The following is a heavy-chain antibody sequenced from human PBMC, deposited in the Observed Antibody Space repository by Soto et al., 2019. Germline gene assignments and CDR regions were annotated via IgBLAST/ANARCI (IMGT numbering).Heavy chain of an antibody. J-gene: IGHJ4*02. Sequence: PGGSLRLSCAASGFTFSSYAMSLVRQAPGKGLEWVSAISGSGGSTYYADSVKGRFTISRDNSKNTLYLQMNSLRAEDTAVYYCAKDLGSGWQQTVFDYWGQGTLVTVSS. CDR1: GFTFSSYA. D-gene: IGHD6-19*01. CDR3: AKDLGSGWQQTVFDY. V-gene: IGHV3-23*01. CDR2: ISGSGGST.